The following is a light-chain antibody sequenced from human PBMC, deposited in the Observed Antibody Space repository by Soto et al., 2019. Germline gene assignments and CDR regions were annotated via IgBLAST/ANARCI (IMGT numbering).Light chain of an antibody. V-gene: IGLV2-14*01. J-gene: IGLJ1*01. CDR2: EVS. CDR1: SSDVGGYNY. CDR3: SSYTSTITPCV. Sequence: QSVLTQAASVSGSPGQSITISCTGTSSDVGGYNYVSWYQHHPGKAPKLIIYEVSHRPSGASNHFSGYKSGNTASLTISGLQAEDEADYYCSSYTSTITPCVFGTGTKVTVL.